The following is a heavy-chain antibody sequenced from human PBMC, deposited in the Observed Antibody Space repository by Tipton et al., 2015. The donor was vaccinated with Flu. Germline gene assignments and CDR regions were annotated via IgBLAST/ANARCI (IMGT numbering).Heavy chain of an antibody. CDR3: ARASPYYYYMDV. V-gene: IGHV4-59*01. J-gene: IGHJ6*03. Sequence: GLVKPSETLSLTCTVSAGSIRDYHWTWIRQPPGKGLECIGYIFYTGHTTYNPSLKSRVTISLDTSKSQFSLKLNSVTAADTAVYYCARASPYYYYMDVWGKGTTVTVSS. CDR2: IFYTGHT. CDR1: AGSIRDYH.